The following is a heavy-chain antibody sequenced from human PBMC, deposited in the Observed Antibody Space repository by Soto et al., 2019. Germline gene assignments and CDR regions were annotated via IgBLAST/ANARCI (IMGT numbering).Heavy chain of an antibody. V-gene: IGHV5-10-1*01. D-gene: IGHD2-2*01. CDR1: GYTFTTFW. J-gene: IGHJ5*02. Sequence: PGESVTISCTGFGYTFTTFWISWVRQMPGKGLEWMGRVDPRDSAVNYNPSFQGRVTIPVDKSISTAYLQWGSLKASDAAMYYCARLFCSTSTCDSWFDPWGQGTLVTVSS. CDR3: ARLFCSTSTCDSWFDP. CDR2: VDPRDSAV.